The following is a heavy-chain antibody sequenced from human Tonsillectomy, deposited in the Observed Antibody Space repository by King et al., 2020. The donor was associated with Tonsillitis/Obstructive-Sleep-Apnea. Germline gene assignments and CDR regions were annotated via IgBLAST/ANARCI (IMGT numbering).Heavy chain of an antibody. V-gene: IGHV7-4-1*02. Sequence: VQLVESGSELKKPGASVKVSCKASGYTFTSYAMNWVRQAPGQGLEWMGWINTNTGNPTYAQGFTGRFVFSLDTSVSTAYLQISSLKAEDTAVYYCASAWTIAAAGSAVWFDPWGQGTLVTVSS. CDR1: GYTFTSYA. J-gene: IGHJ5*02. CDR2: INTNTGNP. D-gene: IGHD6-13*01. CDR3: ASAWTIAAAGSAVWFDP.